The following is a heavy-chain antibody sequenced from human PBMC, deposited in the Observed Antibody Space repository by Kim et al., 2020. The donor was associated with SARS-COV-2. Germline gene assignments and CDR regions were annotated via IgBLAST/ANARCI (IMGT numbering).Heavy chain of an antibody. CDR2: IFDSKRT. CDR3: AGGMNSPRFDF. D-gene: IGHD3-16*01. Sequence: SETLSLTCNVSGASISRADSYWSWIRQTPGKGLVWIGYIFDSKRTTYNPSLKGRVSISVDTSKNQVSLSLSSVTAADTAVYFCAGGMNSPRFDFWGQGTL. CDR1: GASISRADSY. V-gene: IGHV4-30-4*08. J-gene: IGHJ4*02.